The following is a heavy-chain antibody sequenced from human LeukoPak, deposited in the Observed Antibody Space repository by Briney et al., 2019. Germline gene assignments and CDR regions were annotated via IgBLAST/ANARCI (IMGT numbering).Heavy chain of an antibody. CDR1: GFTFSSYA. CDR2: ISGSGDNT. CDR3: AKLPYCSGGVCYHIDY. D-gene: IGHD2-15*01. V-gene: IGHV3-23*01. Sequence: PGGSLRLSCGASGFTFSSYAMTWVRQAPGKGMEWVSTISGSGDNTYYADSVKGRFTISRDNSKNTVCLQMNSLRAEDTAVYYCAKLPYCSGGVCYHIDYWGQGTLVTVSS. J-gene: IGHJ4*02.